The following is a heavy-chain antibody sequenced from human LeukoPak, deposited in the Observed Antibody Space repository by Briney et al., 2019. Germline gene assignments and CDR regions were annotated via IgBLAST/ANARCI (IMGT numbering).Heavy chain of an antibody. V-gene: IGHV4-61*02. CDR1: GGSISSGTYY. J-gene: IGHJ5*02. CDR3: ARGSRDDYSLRFQWFDP. D-gene: IGHD5-24*01. Sequence: KSSETLSLTCAVSGGSISSGTYYWSWIRQPAGKGLEWIGRIYTTGSTNYNPSLKSRVPISVDTSKNQFSLKLSSVTAADTAVYYCARGSRDDYSLRFQWFDPWGQGTLVTVSS. CDR2: IYTTGST.